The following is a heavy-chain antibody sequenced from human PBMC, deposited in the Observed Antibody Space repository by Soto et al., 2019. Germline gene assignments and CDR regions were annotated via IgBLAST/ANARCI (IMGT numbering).Heavy chain of an antibody. J-gene: IGHJ3*02. D-gene: IGHD6-6*01. CDR1: GGSITTGGRY. Sequence: QVRLQEWGPGLVKPSQTLSLKCSVSGGSITTGGRYWSWIRQLPGKGLEWIGGIYYSGNTYYNAARRSRVPRPVETTQNQFSLKLSSVTAVDTAVYYCAQYLVFTGGDGFDIWGQGRLVTVSS. CDR3: AQYLVFTGGDGFDI. V-gene: IGHV4-31*02. CDR2: IYYSGNT.